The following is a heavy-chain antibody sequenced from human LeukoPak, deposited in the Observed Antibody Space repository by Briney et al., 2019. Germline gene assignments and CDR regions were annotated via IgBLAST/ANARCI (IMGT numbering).Heavy chain of an antibody. V-gene: IGHV3-30*03. D-gene: IGHD6-13*01. CDR1: GFTFSPYG. CDR3: ARDSGWWRFDF. Sequence: GGSLRLSCVASGFTFSPYGMYWVRQAPGKGLEWVAVLSFDEITNYFGDSVRGRFTISRDNSKNTLYLQMNSLRAEDTAVYYCARDSGWWRFDFWGQGTLVTVSS. CDR2: LSFDEITN. J-gene: IGHJ4*02.